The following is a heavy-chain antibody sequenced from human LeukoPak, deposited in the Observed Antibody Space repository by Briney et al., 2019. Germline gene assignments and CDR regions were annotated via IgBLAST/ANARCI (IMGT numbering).Heavy chain of an antibody. CDR1: GFTFSSYA. V-gene: IGHV3-23*01. J-gene: IGHJ4*02. D-gene: IGHD3-3*01. CDR2: ISGSGGST. CDR3: AKDFPHINTIFGVVIPNADY. Sequence: GGSLRLSCAASGFTFSSYAMSWVRQAPGKGLEWVSAISGSGGSTYYADSVKGRFTISRDNSKNTLYLQMNSLRAEDTAVYYCAKDFPHINTIFGVVIPNADYWGQGTLVTVSS.